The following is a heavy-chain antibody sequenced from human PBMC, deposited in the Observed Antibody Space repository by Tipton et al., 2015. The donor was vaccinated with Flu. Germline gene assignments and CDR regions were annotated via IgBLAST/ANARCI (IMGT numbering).Heavy chain of an antibody. Sequence: TLSLTCTVSGASVNIENSYWVWIRKSLGRGLEWIVTIYNTGLTNYNPSLKSRVTVSLDMSKNQFSLNVSLVTAAGTATYFCARGNWNSNYDNWFDPWGQGTPVTVS. CDR1: GASVNIENSY. V-gene: IGHV4-39*07. J-gene: IGHJ5*02. CDR2: IYNTGLT. D-gene: IGHD1-1*01. CDR3: ARGNWNSNYDNWFDP.